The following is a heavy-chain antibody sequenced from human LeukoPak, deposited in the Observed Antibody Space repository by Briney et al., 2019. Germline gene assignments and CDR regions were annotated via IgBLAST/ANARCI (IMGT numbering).Heavy chain of an antibody. D-gene: IGHD1-1*01. CDR1: GGSISSGGYY. CDR2: IYYSGST. CDR3: ATSTGTQQEGFDP. Sequence: SETLSLTCTVSGGSISSGGYYWSWIRQHPGKGLEWIGYIYYSGSTYYNPSLKSRVTISVDTSKNQFSPKLSSVTAADTAVYYCATSTGTQQEGFDPWGQGTLVTVSS. J-gene: IGHJ5*02. V-gene: IGHV4-31*03.